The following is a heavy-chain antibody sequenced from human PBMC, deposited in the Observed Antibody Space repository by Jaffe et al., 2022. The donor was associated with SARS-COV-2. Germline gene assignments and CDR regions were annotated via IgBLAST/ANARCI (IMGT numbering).Heavy chain of an antibody. CDR3: ARGRDGYIFDY. Sequence: EVQLVESGGGLIQPGGSLRLSCAASVFTVSSNYMNWVRQAPGKGLEWISIIYSGGTTYYADSVKGRFTISRDPSRNTLYLQMNSLRAEDTAVYYCARGRDGYIFDYWGQGTLVTVSS. V-gene: IGHV3-53*01. D-gene: IGHD5-12*01. J-gene: IGHJ4*02. CDR1: VFTVSSNY. CDR2: IYSGGTT.